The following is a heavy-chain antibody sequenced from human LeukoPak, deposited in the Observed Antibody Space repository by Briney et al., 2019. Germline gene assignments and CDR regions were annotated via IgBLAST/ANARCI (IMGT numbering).Heavy chain of an antibody. V-gene: IGHV4-39*01. Sequence: SETLSLTCTLSGGSTGSSSYYWGWIRQPPGQGLEWIGTISYSGNTYYNPSLKSRVAISVDTSKTQPSLRLSSVTATDTAVYYCARHYGPWGQGTLVTVSS. J-gene: IGHJ4*02. CDR1: GGSTGSSSYY. CDR3: ARHYGP. CDR2: ISYSGNT. D-gene: IGHD3-10*01.